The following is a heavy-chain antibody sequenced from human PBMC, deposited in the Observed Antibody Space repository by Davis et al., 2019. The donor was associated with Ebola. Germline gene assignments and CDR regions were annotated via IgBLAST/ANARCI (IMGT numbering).Heavy chain of an antibody. J-gene: IGHJ3*02. D-gene: IGHD1-26*01. Sequence: PGGSLRLSCAASGFTVSSNYMSWVRQAPGKGLEWVSVIYSGGSTYYADSVKGRFTISRDNSKNTLYLQMNSLRAEDTAVYYCTQSSGSYSIFRAFDIWGQGTMVTVSS. CDR3: TQSSGSYSIFRAFDI. CDR2: IYSGGST. V-gene: IGHV3-66*01. CDR1: GFTVSSNY.